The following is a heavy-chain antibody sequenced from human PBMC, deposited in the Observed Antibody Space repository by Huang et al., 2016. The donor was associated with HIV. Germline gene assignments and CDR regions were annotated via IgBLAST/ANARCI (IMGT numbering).Heavy chain of an antibody. D-gene: IGHD5-18*01. CDR1: GGPFSSYA. CDR2: NIPSFGTS. Sequence: QVLLVQSGAEVRKPGSSVKVSCMAFGGPFSSYAISWVRQAPGQGLEWRGGNIPSFGTSNDTQKCQGRVTITVDESTNTGYMELTRLTSEDTAVYYCARTAYSYGFRQGYNWFDPWGQGTPVTVSS. J-gene: IGHJ5*02. V-gene: IGHV1-69*13. CDR3: ARTAYSYGFRQGYNWFDP.